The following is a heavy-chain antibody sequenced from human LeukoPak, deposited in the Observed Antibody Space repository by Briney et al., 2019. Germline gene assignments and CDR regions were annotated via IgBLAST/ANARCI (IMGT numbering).Heavy chain of an antibody. CDR3: ARVSISRKQLLDY. V-gene: IGHV1-8*01. CDR1: GYTFTSYD. CDR2: MNPNSGNT. D-gene: IGHD1-1*01. Sequence: ASVKVSCKASGYTFTSYDINWVGQASGQGLEWMGWMNPNSGNTGYAQTFQGRVTMTRNTSISTAYTELSSLRSEDTAVYYCARVSISRKQLLDYWGQGTLVTVSS. J-gene: IGHJ4*02.